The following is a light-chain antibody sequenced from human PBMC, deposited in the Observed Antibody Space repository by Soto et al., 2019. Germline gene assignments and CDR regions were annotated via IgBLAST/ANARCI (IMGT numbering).Light chain of an antibody. Sequence: DIQMTQSPSSLSASEGDRVTITCQSSHDVSRNLNWFQQKPGEAPQLLIYDASNLERGVPSRFSGSGSGTDFTPTISSLQPEDGATYFCQQYNSMRSFGGGTEVAIK. J-gene: IGKJ4*01. CDR1: HDVSRN. V-gene: IGKV1-33*01. CDR2: DAS. CDR3: QQYNSMRS.